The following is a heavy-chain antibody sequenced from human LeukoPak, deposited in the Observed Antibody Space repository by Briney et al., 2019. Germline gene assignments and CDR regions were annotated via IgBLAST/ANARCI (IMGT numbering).Heavy chain of an antibody. CDR2: INTGNGNT. D-gene: IGHD2-21*02. V-gene: IGHV1-3*04. Sequence: ASVKVSCTASGYTFTSYAMHWVRQAPGQRLECMGWINTGNGNTKYSQKFQGRVTITRDTSASTAYMDLSSLRSEDTAVYYCARNTETAIPLPYYFDYWGQGTLVTVSS. CDR3: ARNTETAIPLPYYFDY. J-gene: IGHJ4*02. CDR1: GYTFTSYA.